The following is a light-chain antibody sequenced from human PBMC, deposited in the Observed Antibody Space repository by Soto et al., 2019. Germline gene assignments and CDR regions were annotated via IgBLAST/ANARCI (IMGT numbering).Light chain of an antibody. CDR1: SSDVGGYNY. CDR2: EVS. J-gene: IGLJ3*02. Sequence: SVLTQPASVSGSPGQSITISCTGTSSDVGGYNYVSWYQQHPGKAPKLMIYEVSNRPSGVSNRFSGSKSGNTASLTISGLQAEDEADYYCSSYTSSSTVFGGGTKVTVL. V-gene: IGLV2-14*01. CDR3: SSYTSSSTV.